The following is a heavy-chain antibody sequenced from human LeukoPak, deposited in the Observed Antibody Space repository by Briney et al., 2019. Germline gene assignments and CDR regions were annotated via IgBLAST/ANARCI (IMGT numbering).Heavy chain of an antibody. J-gene: IGHJ4*02. CDR3: ARESYDSSGYYYGGGFDY. CDR1: GFTFSRYW. V-gene: IGHV3-74*01. Sequence: GGSLRLSCAASGFTFSRYWIHWVRQAPGKGLVWVSRIYSDATYYADSVKGRFTISRDNAKNTLYLQMNSLRAEDTAVYYCARESYDSSGYYYGGGFDYWGQGTLVTVSS. CDR2: IYSDAT. D-gene: IGHD3-22*01.